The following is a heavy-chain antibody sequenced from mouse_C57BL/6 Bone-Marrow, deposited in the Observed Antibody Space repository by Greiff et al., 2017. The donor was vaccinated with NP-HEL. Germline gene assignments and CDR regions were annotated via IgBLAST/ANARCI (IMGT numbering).Heavy chain of an antibody. J-gene: IGHJ2*01. CDR2: INPNNGGT. D-gene: IGHD3-2*02. V-gene: IGHV1-26*01. CDR1: GYTFTDYY. Sequence: EVQLQQSGPELVKPGASVKISCKASGYTFTDYYMNWVKQSHGKSLEWIGDINPNNGGTSYNQKFKGKATLTVDKSSSTAYMELRSLTSEDSAVYYCARRRQLRPYFDYWGQGTTLTVSS. CDR3: ARRRQLRPYFDY.